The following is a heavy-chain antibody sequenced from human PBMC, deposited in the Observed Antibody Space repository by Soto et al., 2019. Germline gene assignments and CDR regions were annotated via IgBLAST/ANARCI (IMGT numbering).Heavy chain of an antibody. D-gene: IGHD4-17*01. CDR1: GGTFSSYA. J-gene: IGHJ4*02. V-gene: IGHV1-69*13. CDR2: IIPIFGTA. Sequence: ASVKVSCKASGGTFSSYAISWVRQAPGQGLEWMGGIIPIFGTANYAQKFQGRVTITADESTSTAYMELSSLRSEDTAVYYCAGRSSDYGDYYVNLNFDYWGQGTLVTVSS. CDR3: AGRSSDYGDYYVNLNFDY.